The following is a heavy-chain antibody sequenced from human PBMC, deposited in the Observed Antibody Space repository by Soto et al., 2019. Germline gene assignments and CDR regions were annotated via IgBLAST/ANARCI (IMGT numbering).Heavy chain of an antibody. Sequence: VQLVESGGGLVQPGGSLRVSCAASGFTFSRYSMNWVRQAPGRGLEWVSSISSSGDYLYYADSVKGRFTISRDYAKNSLYLQMNSLRAEDTAVYYCAREMCSSTSCYNAFDIWGQGSMVTVSS. V-gene: IGHV3-21*01. D-gene: IGHD2-2*01. J-gene: IGHJ3*02. CDR3: AREMCSSTSCYNAFDI. CDR1: GFTFSRYS. CDR2: ISSSGDYL.